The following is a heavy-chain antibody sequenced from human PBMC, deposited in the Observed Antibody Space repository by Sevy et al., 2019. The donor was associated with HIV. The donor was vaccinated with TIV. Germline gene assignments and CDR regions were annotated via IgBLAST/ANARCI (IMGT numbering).Heavy chain of an antibody. CDR2: IYYSGST. Sequence: SETLSLTCTVSGGSISSSSYHWGWIRQPPGKGLEWIGSIYYSGSTYYNPSLKSRVTISVDTSKNQFSLKLSSVTAADTAVYYCARRRYFDPVNWFDPWGQGTLVTVSS. V-gene: IGHV4-39*01. J-gene: IGHJ5*02. CDR3: ARRRYFDPVNWFDP. CDR1: GGSISSSSYH. D-gene: IGHD3-9*01.